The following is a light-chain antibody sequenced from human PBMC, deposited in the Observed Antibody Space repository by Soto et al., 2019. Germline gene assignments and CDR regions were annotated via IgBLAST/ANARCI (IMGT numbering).Light chain of an antibody. J-gene: IGKJ4*01. CDR2: DAS. CDR3: QQYDNLLT. Sequence: DIQMTQSPSSLSASVGDRVTITCQASQDISNYLNWYQQKPGKAPKLLIYDASNLETGVPSRFSGSGSGKDFTFTISSPQPEDIATYYCQQYDNLLTFGGGTKVEIK. V-gene: IGKV1-33*01. CDR1: QDISNY.